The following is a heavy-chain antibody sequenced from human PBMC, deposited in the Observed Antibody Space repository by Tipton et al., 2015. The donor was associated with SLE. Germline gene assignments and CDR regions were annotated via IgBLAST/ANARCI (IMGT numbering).Heavy chain of an antibody. V-gene: IGHV3-74*01. D-gene: IGHD3-10*01. CDR1: GFTFSSYW. J-gene: IGHJ4*02. Sequence: GSLRLSCAASGFTFSSYWMHWVRQAPGKGLVWVSRINSDGSSTSYADSVKGRITISRDNAKNTLYLQMNSLRAEDTAVYYCARGGSGSSFDYWGQGTLVTVSS. CDR3: ARGGSGSSFDY. CDR2: INSDGSST.